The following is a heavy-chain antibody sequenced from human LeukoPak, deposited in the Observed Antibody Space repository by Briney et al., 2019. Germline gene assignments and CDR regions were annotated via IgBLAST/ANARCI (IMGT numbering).Heavy chain of an antibody. D-gene: IGHD3-10*01. V-gene: IGHV3-30*18. Sequence: PGRSLRLSCAASGFTFSSYGMHWVRQAPGKGLEWVAVISYDGSNKYYADSVKGRFTTSRDNSKNTLYLQMNSLRAEDTAVYYCAKVGFGESNFDYWGQGTLVTVSS. CDR1: GFTFSSYG. CDR2: ISYDGSNK. CDR3: AKVGFGESNFDY. J-gene: IGHJ4*02.